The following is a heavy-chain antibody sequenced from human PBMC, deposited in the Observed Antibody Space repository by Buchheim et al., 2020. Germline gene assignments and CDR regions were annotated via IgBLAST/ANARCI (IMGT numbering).Heavy chain of an antibody. D-gene: IGHD2-21*01. J-gene: IGHJ6*02. CDR3: ARIPYYYYYGLDV. CDR2: IYHSGST. Sequence: QVQLQESGPGLVKPSGTLSLTCDVSGGSISSNYWWSWVRQPPGMGLEWIGEIYHSGSTNYNPSLKSRVPISVDKSKNQFSPKLTSVTAADTAVYYCARIPYYYYYGLDVWGQGTT. CDR1: GGSISSNYW. V-gene: IGHV4-4*02.